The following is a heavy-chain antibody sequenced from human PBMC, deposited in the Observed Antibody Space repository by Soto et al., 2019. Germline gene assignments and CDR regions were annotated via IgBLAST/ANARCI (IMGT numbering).Heavy chain of an antibody. Sequence: SETLSLTCSVSGGSVSNKTYYWSWIRQPPGKRLEWIGYVYYSGTTNYNPSLKSRVTISVDLSKNQFSLRLSSVTTADTALYYFARTTAVPNTLRSRYFFDYWGQGTLVTVSS. CDR2: VYYSGTT. CDR3: ARTTAVPNTLRSRYFFDY. J-gene: IGHJ4*02. D-gene: IGHD4-17*01. CDR1: GGSVSNKTYY. V-gene: IGHV4-61*01.